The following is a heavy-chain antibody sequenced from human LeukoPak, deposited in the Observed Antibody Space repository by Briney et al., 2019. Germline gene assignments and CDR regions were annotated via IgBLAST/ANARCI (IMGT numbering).Heavy chain of an antibody. V-gene: IGHV4-30-4*01. CDR1: GGSISNGDYY. Sequence: SETLSLTCTVSGGSISNGDYYWSWIRQPPGKGLEWIGYIYYSGSTYYNPSLKSRVTISVDTSKNQFSLKLSSVTAADTAVYYCAREVEGIPSSYIWGQGTMVTVSS. D-gene: IGHD6-13*01. J-gene: IGHJ3*02. CDR3: AREVEGIPSSYI. CDR2: IYYSGST.